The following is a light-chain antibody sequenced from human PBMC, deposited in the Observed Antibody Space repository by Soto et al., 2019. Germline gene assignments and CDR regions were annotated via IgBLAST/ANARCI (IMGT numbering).Light chain of an antibody. CDR1: QSVSSSY. Sequence: EIVLTQSPGTLSLSPGERATLSCRASQSVSSSYLAWYQQKPGQAPRLLIYGASSRATGIPDRFSGSGSGTDFTLTINSLEPEDFAVYYCQQYGSSAYTFGQRTKLHIK. CDR2: GAS. V-gene: IGKV3-20*01. J-gene: IGKJ2*01. CDR3: QQYGSSAYT.